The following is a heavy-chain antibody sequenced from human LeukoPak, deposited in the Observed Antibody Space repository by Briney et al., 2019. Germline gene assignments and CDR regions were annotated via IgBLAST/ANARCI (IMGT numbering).Heavy chain of an antibody. CDR1: GFTLSSYW. Sequence: GGSLTLSCAASGFTLSSYWMSWVRQAPGKGLEWVANIKQDGSEKYYVDSVKGRFTISRDNAKNSLYLQMNSLRAEGTAVYYCARVRYSSGWRNSMEAFDIWGQGTMVTVSS. V-gene: IGHV3-7*01. CDR2: IKQDGSEK. CDR3: ARVRYSSGWRNSMEAFDI. J-gene: IGHJ3*02. D-gene: IGHD6-19*01.